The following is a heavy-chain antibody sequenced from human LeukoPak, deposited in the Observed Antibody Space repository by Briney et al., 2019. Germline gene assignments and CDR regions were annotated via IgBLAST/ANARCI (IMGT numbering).Heavy chain of an antibody. Sequence: SETLALTCTVAGGSISTYYWNWLRQPLGKGLEWFGYIYYTGSTNYNPSLKGRITLSVDTSKNQFSLKLSSVTAADTAVYYCARAKSSGHYYIDYWGQGTLVTVSS. J-gene: IGHJ4*02. V-gene: IGHV4-59*12. CDR3: ARAKSSGHYYIDY. D-gene: IGHD3-22*01. CDR2: IYYTGST. CDR1: GGSISTYY.